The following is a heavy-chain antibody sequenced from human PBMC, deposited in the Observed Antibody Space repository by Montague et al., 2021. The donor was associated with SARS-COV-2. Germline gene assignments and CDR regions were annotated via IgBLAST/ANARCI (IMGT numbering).Heavy chain of an antibody. CDR2: TYYRSKWYT. D-gene: IGHD1-1*01. CDR1: GDSVSSHGAA. CDR3: AREGTVPGPRGIYFDD. J-gene: IGHJ4*02. V-gene: IGHV6-1*01. Sequence: CAISGDSVSSHGAAWNWIRQSPSGGLEWLGRTYYRSKWYTDYAPSVKTRITITPDTSNNQFSLHLNSVTPGDTAVYYCAREGTVPGPRGIYFDDWGQGTLVTVSS.